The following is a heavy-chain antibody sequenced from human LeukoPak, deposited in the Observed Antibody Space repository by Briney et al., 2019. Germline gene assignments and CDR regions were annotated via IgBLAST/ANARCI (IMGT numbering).Heavy chain of an antibody. J-gene: IGHJ5*02. CDR3: ARAVAGVHWLDP. Sequence: PGGSLRLSCAAPGFTFSSYDLHWVRQGTGKGLEWVSGIDTAGDTYYPDSVKGRFTMSRENGKNSLYLQMNSLRAGDTAVYYCARAVAGVHWLDPWGQGTLVTVSS. CDR1: GFTFSSYD. V-gene: IGHV3-13*01. CDR2: IDTAGDT. D-gene: IGHD6-19*01.